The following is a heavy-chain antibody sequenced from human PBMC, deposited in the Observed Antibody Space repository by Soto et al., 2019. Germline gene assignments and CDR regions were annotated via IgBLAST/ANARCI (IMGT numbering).Heavy chain of an antibody. V-gene: IGHV4-61*01. CDR3: ARSYYYDSSGYFPY. Sequence: SETLSLTCTVSGGSVSTGSYYWSWIRQPPGKGLEWIGYIYYSGSTNYNPSLKSRVTISVDTSKNQFSLKLSSVTAADTAVYYCARSYYYDSSGYFPYWGQGTLVTVSS. D-gene: IGHD3-22*01. J-gene: IGHJ4*02. CDR1: GGSVSTGSYY. CDR2: IYYSGST.